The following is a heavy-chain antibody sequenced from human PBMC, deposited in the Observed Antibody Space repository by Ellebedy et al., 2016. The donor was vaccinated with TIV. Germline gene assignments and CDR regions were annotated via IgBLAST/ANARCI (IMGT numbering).Heavy chain of an antibody. CDR1: GGSFSGYY. D-gene: IGHD4-23*01. Sequence: SETLSLTCAVYGGSFSGYYWSWIRQPPGKGLEWIGEINHSGSTNYNPSLKSRVTISVDTSKNQFSLKLSSVTAADTAVYYCAREMFYGGNLAAGSENFDLWGRGTLVTVSS. CDR2: INHSGST. CDR3: AREMFYGGNLAAGSENFDL. J-gene: IGHJ2*01. V-gene: IGHV4-34*01.